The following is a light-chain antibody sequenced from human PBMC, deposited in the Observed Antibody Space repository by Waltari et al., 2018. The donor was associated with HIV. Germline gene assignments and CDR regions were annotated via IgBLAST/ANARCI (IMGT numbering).Light chain of an antibody. J-gene: IGLJ3*02. V-gene: IGLV4-69*01. Sequence: QLVLTQSPSASASLGASVKLTCTLSSGHGSYAIAWHQQQPEMGPRVLMNVNSDGSHNRGDGIPDRFSGSSSGTERYLTISSLQSDDDADDYCQTWGTGTWVFGGGTKLTVL. CDR3: QTWGTGTWV. CDR1: SGHGSYA. CDR2: VNSDGSH.